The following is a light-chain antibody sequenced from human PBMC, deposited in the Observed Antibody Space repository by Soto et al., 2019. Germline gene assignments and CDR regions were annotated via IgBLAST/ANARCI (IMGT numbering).Light chain of an antibody. J-gene: IGLJ2*01. CDR1: SSDVGGYYY. CDR3: TSYAGNNVI. CDR2: EVS. V-gene: IGLV2-8*01. Sequence: QSALTQPPSASGSPGQSVTISCTGTSSDVGGYYYVSWYQRHPDKAPKLMIYEVSKRPSGVPDRFSGSKSDNTASLTVSGLQAEDEADYYCTSYAGNNVIFGGGTKLTVL.